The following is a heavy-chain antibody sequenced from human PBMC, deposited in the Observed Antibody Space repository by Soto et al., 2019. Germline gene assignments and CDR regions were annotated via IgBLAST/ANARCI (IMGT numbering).Heavy chain of an antibody. V-gene: IGHV2-5*02. CDR1: GFSLTTSGVG. D-gene: IGHD2-15*01. CDR3: ARSLRRASCRGGHCYFFDH. CDR2: LYWDDDK. J-gene: IGHJ4*02. Sequence: SGPTLVNPTQTLTLTCTFSGFSLTTSGVGVGWIRQPPGEALEWLALLYWDDDKRYSPSLKSRLTITKDTSKNQVVLTMTNMDPVDTATYSCARSLRRASCRGGHCYFFDHWGQGTLVTVSS.